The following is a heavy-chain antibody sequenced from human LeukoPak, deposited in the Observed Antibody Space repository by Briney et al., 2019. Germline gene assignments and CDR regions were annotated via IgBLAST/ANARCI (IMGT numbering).Heavy chain of an antibody. J-gene: IGHJ4*02. D-gene: IGHD5-12*01. V-gene: IGHV4-59*01. Sequence: PSETLSLTCTVSGDSISTYYWSWIRQPPGKGLEWIGYMHYSGSTNYNPSLKSRVTISLDTPKNQFSLRLNSVTAADTAVYYCARGVAGYGPYDYWGQGTLVTVSS. CDR3: ARGVAGYGPYDY. CDR1: GDSISTYY. CDR2: MHYSGST.